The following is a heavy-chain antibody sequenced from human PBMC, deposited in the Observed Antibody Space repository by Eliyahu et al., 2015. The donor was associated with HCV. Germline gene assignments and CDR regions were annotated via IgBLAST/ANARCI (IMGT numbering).Heavy chain of an antibody. J-gene: IGHJ3*02. CDR3: ASGGGRSGYWNDASDI. Sequence: QLQLQESGPGLVKPSETLFLTCTVSSGSISSSNYYWGWIRQPPGKGLEWIGSIYYSGSTFYNPSLKSRVTMSVDTSKSQFSLKLSSVTAADTAVYYCASGGGRSGYWNDASDIWGQGTMVTVSS. V-gene: IGHV4-39*07. CDR1: SGSISSSNYY. CDR2: IYYSGST. D-gene: IGHD3-22*01.